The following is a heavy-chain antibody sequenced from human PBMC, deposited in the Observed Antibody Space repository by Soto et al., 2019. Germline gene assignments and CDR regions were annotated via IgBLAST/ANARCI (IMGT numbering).Heavy chain of an antibody. Sequence: ETLSPTGPVSGASISSSSYYWGWIREPPGKGLEWIGSIYYSWSTYYNPSLKSRVTISVDTSRNQFSLKLSSVTAADTAVYYCARNVSVGRFGWFDPWGQGTLVTVYS. CDR2: IYYSWST. D-gene: IGHD3-10*01. J-gene: IGHJ5*02. CDR3: ARNVSVGRFGWFDP. V-gene: IGHV4-39*01. CDR1: GASISSSSYY.